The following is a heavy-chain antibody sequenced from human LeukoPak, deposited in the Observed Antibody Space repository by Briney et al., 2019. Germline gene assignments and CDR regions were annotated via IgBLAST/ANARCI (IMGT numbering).Heavy chain of an antibody. D-gene: IGHD3-9*01. CDR1: GFTFSLHY. CDR3: ARHRYFYFDL. J-gene: IGHJ4*02. Sequence: GGSLRLSCAASGFTFSLHYMSWVRQTPGKGLEWVANIKEDGSDTFYVDSVKGRFTISRDNAKNSVYLQMTILRAEDTAVYYCARHRYFYFDLWGQGTLVNVSS. CDR2: IKEDGSDT. V-gene: IGHV3-7*01.